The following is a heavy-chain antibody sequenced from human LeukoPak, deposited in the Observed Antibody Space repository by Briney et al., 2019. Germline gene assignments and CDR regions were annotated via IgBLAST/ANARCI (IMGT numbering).Heavy chain of an antibody. V-gene: IGHV3-21*01. CDR1: GFTFSSYG. CDR2: ISSGSSYI. J-gene: IGHJ4*02. Sequence: PGGSLRLSCAASGFTFSSYGMNWVRRAPGKGLEWVSSISSGSSYIYYADSVKGRFTISRDNAKNSLYLQVNSLRAEDTAVYYCARDHPAYCSGGSCPGDYWGQGILVTVSS. CDR3: ARDHPAYCSGGSCPGDY. D-gene: IGHD2-15*01.